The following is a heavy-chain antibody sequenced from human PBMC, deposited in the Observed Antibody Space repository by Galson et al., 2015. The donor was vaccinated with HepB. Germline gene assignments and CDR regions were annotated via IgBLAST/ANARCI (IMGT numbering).Heavy chain of an antibody. D-gene: IGHD2-8*01. CDR3: TRAGYVGLNGYYALDV. V-gene: IGHV3-74*01. CDR1: GFTFSNYW. Sequence: SLRLSCAASGFTFSNYWMHWVRQAPGKGLVWVSRISTDGSSTSYADSVKGRFTNSRDNARSTLYLQMNSLRAEDTAVYYCTRAGYVGLNGYYALDVWGQGTTVTVS. J-gene: IGHJ6*02. CDR2: ISTDGSST.